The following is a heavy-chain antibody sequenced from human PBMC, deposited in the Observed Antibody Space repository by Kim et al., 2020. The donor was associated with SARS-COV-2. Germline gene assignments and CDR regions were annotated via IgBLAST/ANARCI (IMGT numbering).Heavy chain of an antibody. V-gene: IGHV3-23*01. CDR1: GFTFSSYA. CDR2: ISGSGGST. D-gene: IGHD2-2*01. Sequence: GGSLRLSCAASGFTFSSYAMSWVRQAPGKGLEWVSAISGSGGSTYYADSVKGRFTFSRDNSKNTLYLQMNSRRTEDTAVYYCAKVPQRRDPAPFDYWGQGTLVSVSS. CDR3: AKVPQRRDPAPFDY. J-gene: IGHJ4*02.